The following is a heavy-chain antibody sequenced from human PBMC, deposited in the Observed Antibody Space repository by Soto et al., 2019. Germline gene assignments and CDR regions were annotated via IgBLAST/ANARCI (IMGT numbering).Heavy chain of an antibody. J-gene: IGHJ4*02. CDR2: INGDGSST. Sequence: EVQLVESGGGLVQPGESLRLSCVVSGFTISSYWMHWVRQAPGKGLVCVSRINGDGSSTNYAESVKGRFTISRDNAKNTRYLQMNTLRAEDTAVYYCAIAVAGPTAIAYWGQGNQVTVSS. D-gene: IGHD6-19*01. CDR1: GFTISSYW. V-gene: IGHV3-74*01. CDR3: AIAVAGPTAIAY.